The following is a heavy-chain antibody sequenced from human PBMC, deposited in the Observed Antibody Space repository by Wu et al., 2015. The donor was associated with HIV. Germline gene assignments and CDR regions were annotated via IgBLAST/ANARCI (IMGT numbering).Heavy chain of an antibody. Sequence: QVQLTQFGAEVKKPGSSVKVTCKASGDGFTSYAVSWVRQAPGQGLEWMGRIIPIFGTANYAQKFQGRVTITADESTSTAYMELSSLRSEDTAVYYCARGTSGEGTFDIWGQGTMVTVSS. D-gene: IGHD3-10*01. V-gene: IGHV1-69*15. CDR1: GDGFTSYA. CDR2: IIPIFGTA. CDR3: ARGTSGEGTFDI. J-gene: IGHJ3*02.